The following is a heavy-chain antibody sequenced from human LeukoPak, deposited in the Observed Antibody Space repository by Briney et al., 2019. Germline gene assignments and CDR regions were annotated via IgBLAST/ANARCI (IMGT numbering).Heavy chain of an antibody. CDR1: GYTFTGYY. CDR2: ITPNSGDT. D-gene: IGHD4-17*01. V-gene: IGHV1-2*06. Sequence: ASVKVSCKASGYTFTGYYIHWVRQAPGQGLEWMGRITPNSGDTKYAQKFQGGVTMTRDTSISTAYVELSSLRSEDTAVYYCARGSSDDYGDYGKIDYWGQGTLVTVSS. CDR3: ARGSSDDYGDYGKIDY. J-gene: IGHJ4*02.